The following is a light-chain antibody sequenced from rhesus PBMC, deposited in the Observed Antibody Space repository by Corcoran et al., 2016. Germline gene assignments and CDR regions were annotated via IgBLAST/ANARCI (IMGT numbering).Light chain of an antibody. CDR1: QSLLHTDGYTY. Sequence: DIVMTQTPLSLPVTPGEPASISCRSSQSLLHTDGYTYLDWYLQKPGQSPHLLIYGGSNRASGVPDRFSGSGSGTDCTLKISKVEAEDVGVYCCMQHQALPYSFGQGTKVEIK. CDR2: GGS. J-gene: IGKJ2*01. CDR3: MQHQALPYS. V-gene: IGKV2-61*01.